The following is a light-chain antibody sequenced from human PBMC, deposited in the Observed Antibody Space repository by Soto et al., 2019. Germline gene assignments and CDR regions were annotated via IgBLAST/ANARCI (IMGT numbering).Light chain of an antibody. J-gene: IGKJ5*01. V-gene: IGKV3-11*01. CDR3: QQRSNWPIT. CDR1: QSVSSY. CDR2: DAS. Sequence: EIVLTQSRSTLSLSPGERASLSCRTNQSVSSYFAWYQQKPGRAPRLLIYDASNRATGIPARFIGSGSGTDITLTINSLEPEDFAVYYCQQRSNWPITFGQGTRLEIK.